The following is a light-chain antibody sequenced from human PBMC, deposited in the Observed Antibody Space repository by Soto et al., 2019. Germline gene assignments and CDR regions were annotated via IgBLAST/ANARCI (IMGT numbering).Light chain of an antibody. J-gene: IGKJ5*01. CDR3: QQYGSSPPIT. V-gene: IGKV3-20*01. Sequence: EIVLKQSPATLSLSPGERATLCCRASQSIRTSLAWYQQQPGQARRLLXYGASSRATGIPDRFSGSGSGTDFTLPISRLEPEDFAVYYGQQYGSSPPITFGQGTRLEIK. CDR1: QSIRTS. CDR2: GAS.